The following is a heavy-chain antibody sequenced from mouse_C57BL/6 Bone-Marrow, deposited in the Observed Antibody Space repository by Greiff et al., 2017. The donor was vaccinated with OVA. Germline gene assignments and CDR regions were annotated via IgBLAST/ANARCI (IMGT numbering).Heavy chain of an antibody. D-gene: IGHD1-1*01. CDR2: INPNNGGT. Sequence: EVQLQQSGPELVKPGASVKISCKASGYTFTDYYMNWVKQSHGKSLEWIGDINPNNGGTSYNQKFKGKATLTVDKSSSTAYMELRSLTSEDSAVYYCARWRYYGSSFWYFDVWGTGTTVTVSS. V-gene: IGHV1-26*01. CDR3: ARWRYYGSSFWYFDV. J-gene: IGHJ1*03. CDR1: GYTFTDYY.